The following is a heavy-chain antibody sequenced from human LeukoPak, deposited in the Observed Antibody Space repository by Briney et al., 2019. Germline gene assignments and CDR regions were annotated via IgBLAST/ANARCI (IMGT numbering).Heavy chain of an antibody. Sequence: KPSETLSLTCAVYGGSFSGYYWSWIRQPPGKGLEWIGSIYHSGSTYYNPSLKSRVTISVDTSKNQFSLKLSSVTAADTAVYYCARDGPDIVVVPAAILPLDYWGQGTLVTVSS. CDR3: ARDGPDIVVVPAAILPLDY. V-gene: IGHV4-34*01. CDR2: IYHSGST. CDR1: GGSFSGYY. D-gene: IGHD2-2*02. J-gene: IGHJ4*02.